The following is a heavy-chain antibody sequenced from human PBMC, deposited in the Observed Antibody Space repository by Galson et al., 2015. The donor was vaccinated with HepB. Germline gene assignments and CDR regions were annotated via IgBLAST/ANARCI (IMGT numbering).Heavy chain of an antibody. CDR2: INHSGST. Sequence: ETLSLTCAVYGGSFSGYYWSWIRQPPGKGLEWIGEINHSGSTNYNPSLKSRVTISVDTSKNQFSLKLNSMTAADTAVYYCARGLGAARPFASLNYWGQGILVTVSS. J-gene: IGHJ4*02. CDR1: GGSFSGYY. D-gene: IGHD6-6*01. V-gene: IGHV4-34*01. CDR3: ARGLGAARPFASLNY.